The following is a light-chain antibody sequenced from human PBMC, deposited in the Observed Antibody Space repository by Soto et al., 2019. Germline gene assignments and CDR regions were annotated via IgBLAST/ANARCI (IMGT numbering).Light chain of an antibody. CDR1: QSVSSSY. V-gene: IGKV3-20*01. CDR3: QQYGSSPHT. J-gene: IGKJ2*01. Sequence: EIVLTQSPGTLSLSPGERATLSCRGSQSVSSSYLAWYQHKPGQAPRLLTYGASSRATGIPDRFSGSGSGTDFTLTISRLEPEDFAVYYCQQYGSSPHTFGQGTKLEIK. CDR2: GAS.